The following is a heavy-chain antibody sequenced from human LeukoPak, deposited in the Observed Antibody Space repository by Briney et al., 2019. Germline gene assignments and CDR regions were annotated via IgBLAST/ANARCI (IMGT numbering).Heavy chain of an antibody. CDR3: AKDRTYHSDFSAYYFSPPLQQY. J-gene: IGHJ4*02. D-gene: IGHD3-22*01. CDR2: IFGNTGST. V-gene: IGHV3-23*01. CDR1: GFTFTNYA. Sequence: GGSLRLSCVASGFTFTNYAMSWGRQAPGKGLEWVSGIFGNTGSTYYADSVKGRVTVSRDNSRNTVYLQMNSLRAEDTAVYYCAKDRTYHSDFSAYYFSPPLQQYWGQGTLVTVSS.